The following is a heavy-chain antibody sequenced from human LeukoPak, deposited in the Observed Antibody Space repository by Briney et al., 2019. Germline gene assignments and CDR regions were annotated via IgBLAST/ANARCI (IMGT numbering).Heavy chain of an antibody. J-gene: IGHJ6*03. CDR2: ISYDGSNK. D-gene: IGHD2-8*01. CDR3: AKAGYCTNGVCYFYYYYMDV. CDR1: GFTFSSYG. V-gene: IGHV3-30*18. Sequence: PGGSLRLSCAASGFTFSSYGMHWVRQAPGKGLEWVAVISYDGSNKYYADSVKGRFTISRDNSKNTLYLQMNSLRAEDTAVYYCAKAGYCTNGVCYFYYYYMDVWGKGTTVTVSS.